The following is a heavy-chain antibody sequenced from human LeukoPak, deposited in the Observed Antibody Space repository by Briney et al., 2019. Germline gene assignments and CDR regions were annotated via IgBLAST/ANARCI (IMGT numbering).Heavy chain of an antibody. CDR2: INPNSGGT. J-gene: IGHJ6*03. D-gene: IGHD4-11*01. Sequence: ASVKVSCKASGYTFTGYYMHWVRQAPGQGLEWMGWINPNSGGTNYAQKFQGRVTMTEDTSTDTAYMELSSLRSEDTAVYYCATNGLYSNYYYYYMDVWGKGTTVTVSS. V-gene: IGHV1-2*02. CDR3: ATNGLYSNYYYYYMDV. CDR1: GYTFTGYY.